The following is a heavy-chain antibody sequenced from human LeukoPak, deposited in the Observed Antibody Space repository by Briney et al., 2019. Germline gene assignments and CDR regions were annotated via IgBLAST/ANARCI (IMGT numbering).Heavy chain of an antibody. Sequence: PGGSLRLSCAASGFIFSNFPMSWVRQAPGKGLEWVSGIGDSGFGTYYGFSTYYADSVKGRFTISRDNSKNTLYLQMDNLRAEDTAVYYCAKAPTMTTFGHWGQGILVTVSS. V-gene: IGHV3-23*01. D-gene: IGHD4-17*01. J-gene: IGHJ5*02. CDR2: IGDSGFGTYYGFST. CDR3: AKAPTMTTFGH. CDR1: GFIFSNFP.